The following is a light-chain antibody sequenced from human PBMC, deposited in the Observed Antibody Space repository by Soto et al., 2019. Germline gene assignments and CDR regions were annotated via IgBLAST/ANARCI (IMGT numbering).Light chain of an antibody. CDR3: QSYDSSLSGVV. J-gene: IGLJ2*01. CDR2: GNS. CDR1: SSNIGAGYD. Sequence: QSVLTQPPSVSRAPGQRVTISCTGSSSNIGAGYDVHWYQQLPGTAPKVLIYGNSNRPSGVPDRFSGSKSGTSASLAITGLQAEDEADYYCQSYDSSLSGVVFGGGTKLTVL. V-gene: IGLV1-40*01.